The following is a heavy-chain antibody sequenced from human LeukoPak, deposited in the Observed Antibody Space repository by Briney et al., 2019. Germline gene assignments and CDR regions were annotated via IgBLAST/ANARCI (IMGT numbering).Heavy chain of an antibody. CDR1: GYTFTSYG. V-gene: IGHV1-8*01. CDR2: MNPNSGNT. CDR3: ARATYYYDSSGSIRTLDY. D-gene: IGHD3-22*01. Sequence: ASVKVSCKASGYTFTSYGINWVRQATGQGLEWMGWMNPNSGNTGYAQKFQGRVTMTRNTSISTAYMELSSLRSEDTAVYYCARATYYYDSSGSIRTLDYWGQGTLVTVSS. J-gene: IGHJ4*02.